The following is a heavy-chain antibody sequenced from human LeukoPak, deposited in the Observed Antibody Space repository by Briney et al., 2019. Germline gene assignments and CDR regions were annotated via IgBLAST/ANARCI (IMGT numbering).Heavy chain of an antibody. CDR3: ARGHVVYSYGYDYYYYGMDV. J-gene: IGHJ6*04. D-gene: IGHD5-18*01. Sequence: PSQTLSLTCTVSGGSISSGDYYWSWIRQPPGKGLEWIGYIYYSGSTYYNPSLKSRVTISVDTSKNQFSLKLSSVTAADTAVYYCARGHVVYSYGYDYYYYGMDVWGKGTTVTVSS. CDR2: IYYSGST. V-gene: IGHV4-30-4*01. CDR1: GGSISSGDYY.